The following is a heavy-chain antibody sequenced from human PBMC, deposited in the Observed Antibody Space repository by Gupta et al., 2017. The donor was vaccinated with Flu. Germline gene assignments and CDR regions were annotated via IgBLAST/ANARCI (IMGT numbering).Heavy chain of an antibody. V-gene: IGHV3-23*01. Sequence: RQSPGKGLDWVSTISVGGGTYYADSVKGRFNISRDNSKNTLYLEMNSLRAEDTAVYYCAKHQYSGSGFFPSDSWGQGTLVTVSS. CDR3: AKHQYSGSGFFPSDS. J-gene: IGHJ4*02. CDR2: ISVGGGT. D-gene: IGHD3-10*01.